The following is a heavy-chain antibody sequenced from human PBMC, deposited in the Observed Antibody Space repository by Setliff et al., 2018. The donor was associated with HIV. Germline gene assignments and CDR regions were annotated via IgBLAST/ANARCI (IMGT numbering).Heavy chain of an antibody. CDR2: IATDETIT. V-gene: IGHV3-30*04. J-gene: IGHJ4*02. Sequence: AGGSLRLSCGASGFTLRNYVMHWVRQAPGKGLEWVAVIATDETITNYADSVKGRFTISRDNSKNTLYLQMNSLRVEDTSVYYCAREGASSGHAGCFDSWGQGALVTVSS. D-gene: IGHD6-19*01. CDR3: AREGASSGHAGCFDS. CDR1: GFTLRNYV.